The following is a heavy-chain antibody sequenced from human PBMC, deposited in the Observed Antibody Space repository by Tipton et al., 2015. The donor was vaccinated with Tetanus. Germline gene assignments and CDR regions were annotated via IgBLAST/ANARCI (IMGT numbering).Heavy chain of an antibody. CDR1: GGSISSTSHY. CDR2: AYYSGST. V-gene: IGHV4-39*01. J-gene: IGHJ4*02. Sequence: TLSLTCSVSGGSISSTSHYWGWVRQPPGKGLEWIGSAYYSGSTYYNPSLKSRVTISVDTSKNQFSLELSSVTAADTAVYYCARHSSLKALNYWGQGTLVTASS. D-gene: IGHD3-9*01. CDR3: ARHSSLKALNY.